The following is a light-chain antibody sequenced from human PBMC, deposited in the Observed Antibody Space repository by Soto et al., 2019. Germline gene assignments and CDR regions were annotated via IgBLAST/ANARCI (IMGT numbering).Light chain of an antibody. J-gene: IGKJ4*01. CDR1: QSVSSS. V-gene: IGKV3-11*01. Sequence: EIVLTQSPATLSLSPGERATLSCRASQSVSSSLAWYQQKPGQPPRLLIYDASNRAIGIPARFSGSGSGTDFTRTISSLEPEDFAVYYCQQRSNWPPLWTFGGGTKVEIK. CDR2: DAS. CDR3: QQRSNWPPLWT.